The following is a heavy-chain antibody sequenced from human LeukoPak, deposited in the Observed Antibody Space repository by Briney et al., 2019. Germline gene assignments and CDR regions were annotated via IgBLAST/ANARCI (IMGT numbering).Heavy chain of an antibody. D-gene: IGHD5-12*01. CDR2: ISSSSNYI. Sequence: GGSLRLSCAASGFTFSGYFMSWVRQAPGKGLEWVSSISSSSNYIYYADSVKGRFTISRDNAKNSLYLQMNSLRAEDTAVYYCARGGSRVTTIHMFDYWGQGTLVTVSS. V-gene: IGHV3-21*01. CDR3: ARGGSRVTTIHMFDY. CDR1: GFTFSGYF. J-gene: IGHJ4*02.